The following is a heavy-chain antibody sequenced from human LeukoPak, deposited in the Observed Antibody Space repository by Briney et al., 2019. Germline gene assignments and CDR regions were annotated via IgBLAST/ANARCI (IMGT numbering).Heavy chain of an antibody. J-gene: IGHJ4*02. V-gene: IGHV4-4*02. Sequence: SETLSLTCDVSGGSLDSTNWWDWVRQPPGKGLGWIGEIHHDGRITYNPSLKSRVTISVDTSKNRVSLKLRSVTAADTAVYYCARHFGTWGQGTLVTVSP. CDR3: ARHFGT. CDR1: GGSLDSTNW. D-gene: IGHD3/OR15-3a*01. CDR2: IHHDGRI.